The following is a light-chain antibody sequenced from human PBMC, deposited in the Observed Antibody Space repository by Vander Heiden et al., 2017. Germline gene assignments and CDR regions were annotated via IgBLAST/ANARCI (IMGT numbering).Light chain of an antibody. V-gene: IGLV3-19*01. CDR1: SPRNYF. CDR3: NSRDSSGNHFV. Sequence: SSELTQDPAVSVALGQTVKTTCQGDSPRNYFSNWYQQKPGQAPVLVMYGRNNRPSGIPDRFSGSDSGNTASLTITGAQSEDEADYYCNSRDSSGNHFVFGGGTKVTVL. J-gene: IGLJ1*01. CDR2: GRN.